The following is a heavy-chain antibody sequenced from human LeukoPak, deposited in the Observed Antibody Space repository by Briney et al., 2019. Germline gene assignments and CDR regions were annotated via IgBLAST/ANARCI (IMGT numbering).Heavy chain of an antibody. CDR2: TRSSSNYT. J-gene: IGHJ4*02. V-gene: IGHV3-11*05. CDR3: ARDQSGTLDY. Sequence: GGSLRLACAASGFTFSDYYMSWVRPAPREGLEGVSYTRSSSNYTNFADSVKGRFTISRDNAKNSLYLKMNGMRAEDTAVYYCARDQSGTLDYWGQGTLVTVSS. D-gene: IGHD3-10*01. CDR1: GFTFSDYY.